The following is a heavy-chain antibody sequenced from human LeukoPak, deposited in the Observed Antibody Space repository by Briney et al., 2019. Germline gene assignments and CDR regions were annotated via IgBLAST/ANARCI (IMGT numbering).Heavy chain of an antibody. Sequence: PGGSLRLSCAASRFTFSSYSMNWVRQAPGKGLEWVSYVSSSSNIIYYAHSVKGRFTISRDNSKNTLYLQMNSLRAEDTALYYCAKDRILSYWGQGTLVTVSS. CDR2: VSSSSNII. J-gene: IGHJ4*02. CDR3: AKDRILSY. CDR1: RFTFSSYS. V-gene: IGHV3-48*01. D-gene: IGHD2-15*01.